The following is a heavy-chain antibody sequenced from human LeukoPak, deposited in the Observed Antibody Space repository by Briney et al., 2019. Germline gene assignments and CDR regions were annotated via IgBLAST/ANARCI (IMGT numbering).Heavy chain of an antibody. CDR3: AKDLGYYGSGSYYNQWLFDY. J-gene: IGHJ4*02. D-gene: IGHD3-10*01. CDR2: IRYDGSNK. V-gene: IGHV3-30*02. Sequence: GGSLRLSCAASGFTFSSYGMHWVRQAPGKGLEWVAFIRYDGSNKYYADSVKGRFTISRDNSKNTLYLQMNSLRAEGTAVYYCAKDLGYYGSGSYYNQWLFDYWGQGTLVTVSS. CDR1: GFTFSSYG.